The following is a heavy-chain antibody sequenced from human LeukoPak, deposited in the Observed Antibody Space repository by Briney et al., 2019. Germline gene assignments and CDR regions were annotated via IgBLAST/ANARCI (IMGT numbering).Heavy chain of an antibody. Sequence: SETLSLTCTVSGGSISSYYWSWIRQPPGKGLEWIGYIYYSGSTNYNPSLKSRVTISVDTSKNQFSLKLSSVTAADTAVYYCARTLYYYDSSGYYRYFDYWGQGTLVTVSS. J-gene: IGHJ4*02. CDR2: IYYSGST. D-gene: IGHD3-22*01. CDR1: GGSISSYY. CDR3: ARTLYYYDSSGYYRYFDY. V-gene: IGHV4-59*08.